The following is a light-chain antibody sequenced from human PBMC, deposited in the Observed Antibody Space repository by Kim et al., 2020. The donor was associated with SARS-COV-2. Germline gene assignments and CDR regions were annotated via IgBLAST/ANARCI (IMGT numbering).Light chain of an antibody. CDR2: GAS. Sequence: EFVLTQSPGTLSLSPGDRATLFCRASQIVADNYLAWYQQKPGQAPRLLIYGASSRATGISDRFSRSGSGTDFTLTISRLEPEDFAVYYCQKHGSSPRTFGPGTKVDIK. J-gene: IGKJ3*01. CDR3: QKHGSSPRT. CDR1: QIVADNY. V-gene: IGKV3-20*01.